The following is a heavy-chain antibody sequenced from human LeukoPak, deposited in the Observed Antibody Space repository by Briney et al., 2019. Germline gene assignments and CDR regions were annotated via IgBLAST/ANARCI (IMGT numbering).Heavy chain of an antibody. Sequence: GGSLRLSCAAAGFTFSTYSMNWVRQPPGKGLEWVSYISSSSSTIYYADSVKGRFTISRDNAKNSLYLQMNSLRAEDTAVYYCTLMVRGVITPFDYWGQGTLVTVSS. V-gene: IGHV3-48*04. CDR1: GFTFSTYS. J-gene: IGHJ4*02. CDR2: ISSSSSTI. D-gene: IGHD3-10*01. CDR3: TLMVRGVITPFDY.